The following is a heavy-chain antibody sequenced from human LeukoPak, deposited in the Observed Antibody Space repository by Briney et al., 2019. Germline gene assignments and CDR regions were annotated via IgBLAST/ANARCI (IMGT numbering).Heavy chain of an antibody. CDR1: GFTFSSYA. D-gene: IGHD6-6*01. V-gene: IGHV3-23*01. CDR2: IVGSGASA. Sequence: GWSLRLSCAASGFTFSSYAMNWVRQAPGKGLEWVSGIVGSGASAYYADSVKGRFTISRDNSKNTLYLQMNSLRAEDTAVYYCAKDLGYSSSYWYYFDYWGQGTLVTVSS. CDR3: AKDLGYSSSYWYYFDY. J-gene: IGHJ4*02.